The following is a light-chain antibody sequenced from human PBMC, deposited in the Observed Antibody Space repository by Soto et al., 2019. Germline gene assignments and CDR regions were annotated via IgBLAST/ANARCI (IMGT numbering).Light chain of an antibody. CDR2: GAS. CDR1: QSVNTN. Sequence: ERVMTQSPATLSVSPWGRATLSCRASQSVNTNLAWYQQKRGQAPRLLIYGASTRATGIPARFSGSGSGTDFTLTISGLEPADLGVYYCQQRHNWPITFGQGTRLEIK. V-gene: IGKV3-15*01. J-gene: IGKJ5*01. CDR3: QQRHNWPIT.